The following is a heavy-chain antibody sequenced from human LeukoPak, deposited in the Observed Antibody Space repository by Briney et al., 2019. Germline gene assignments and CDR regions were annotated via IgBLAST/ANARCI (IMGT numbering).Heavy chain of an antibody. CDR3: SKDRLGYCVDGVCSPFDY. V-gene: IGHV3-30*02. D-gene: IGHD2-8*01. CDR1: GFTFSAYG. J-gene: IGHJ4*02. Sequence: GGSLRLSCTASGFTFSAYGMHWVRQAPGKGLEWVAFIRYEASNKYYADSVKGRFTISRDNSNNTLYLQMNSLRPEDTAIYYCSKDRLGYCVDGVCSPFDYWGQGTPVMVSS. CDR2: IRYEASNK.